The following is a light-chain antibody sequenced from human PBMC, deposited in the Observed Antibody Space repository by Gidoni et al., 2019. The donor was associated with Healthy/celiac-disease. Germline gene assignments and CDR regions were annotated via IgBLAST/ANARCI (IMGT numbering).Light chain of an antibody. Sequence: DIQMTPSPSSLSASVGDRVTITRQASQDISNYLNWYQQKPGKAPKLLIYDATNLEPGVPSRFSRSGSGTDFTFTISSLQPEDIATYYCQQYGNLPPTFGPGTKVDIK. CDR1: QDISNY. CDR3: QQYGNLPPT. V-gene: IGKV1-33*01. J-gene: IGKJ3*01. CDR2: DAT.